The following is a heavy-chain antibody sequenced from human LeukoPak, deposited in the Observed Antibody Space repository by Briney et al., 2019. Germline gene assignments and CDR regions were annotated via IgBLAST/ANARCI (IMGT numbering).Heavy chain of an antibody. J-gene: IGHJ4*02. D-gene: IGHD4-23*01. CDR1: GFIFSSDW. Sequence: GGSLRLSCAASGFIFSSDWMNWVRQAPGKGLEWVANIKQDGSEKYYVASVKGRFTISRDNAKNSLYLHMNSLRADDTAVYYCARGLRWPDFGGQGTLVTVSS. V-gene: IGHV3-7*03. CDR2: IKQDGSEK. CDR3: ARGLRWPDF.